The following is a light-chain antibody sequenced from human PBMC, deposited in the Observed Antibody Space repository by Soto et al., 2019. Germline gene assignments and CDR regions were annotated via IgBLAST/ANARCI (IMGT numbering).Light chain of an antibody. Sequence: EIVMTQSPATLSVSPGQRATLSCRASQSISNNLAWYQQKPGQAPRLLIYGASTRATGIPVRFSGSGSGTEFTLTISRLQSEDFAVYYCHHYNNWPPWTFGQGTKVDIK. CDR2: GAS. CDR1: QSISNN. CDR3: HHYNNWPPWT. J-gene: IGKJ1*01. V-gene: IGKV3-15*01.